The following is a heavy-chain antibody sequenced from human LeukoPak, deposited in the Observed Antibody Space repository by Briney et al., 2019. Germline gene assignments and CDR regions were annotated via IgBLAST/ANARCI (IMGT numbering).Heavy chain of an antibody. CDR1: GFIFSSYG. CDR3: AKSLIGDTANDY. J-gene: IGHJ4*02. CDR2: ISGSGGST. V-gene: IGHV3-23*01. Sequence: GGSLRLSCAASGFIFSSYGMSWVRQAPGKGLECVSAISGSGGSTYYADSVKGRFTISRDNSKNTLYLQMNSLRAEDTAVYYCAKSLIGDTANDYWGQGTLVTVSS. D-gene: IGHD5-18*01.